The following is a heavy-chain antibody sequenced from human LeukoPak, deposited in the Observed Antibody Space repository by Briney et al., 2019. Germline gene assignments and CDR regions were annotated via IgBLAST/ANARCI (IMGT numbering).Heavy chain of an antibody. CDR1: GGTFSSYA. D-gene: IGHD6-13*01. CDR3: ARVSSSWYQDWYFDL. J-gene: IGHJ2*01. V-gene: IGHV1-2*02. Sequence: ASVKVSCKASGGTFSSYAISWVRQAPGQGLEWMGWINPNSGGTNYAQKFQGRVTMTRDTSISTAYMELSRLRSDDTAVYYCARVSSSWYQDWYFDLWGRGTLVTVSS. CDR2: INPNSGGT.